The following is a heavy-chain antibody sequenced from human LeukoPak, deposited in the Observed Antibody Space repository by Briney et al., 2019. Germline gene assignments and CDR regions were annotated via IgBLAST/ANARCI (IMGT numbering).Heavy chain of an antibody. CDR2: ISSSSSYI. D-gene: IGHD1-1*01. J-gene: IGHJ3*02. V-gene: IGHV3-21*01. CDR1: GFTFSSYS. CDR3: ASGGGSTGTSAFDI. Sequence: PGGSLRLSCAASGFTFSSYSMNWVRQAPGKGLEWVSSISSSSSYIYYADSVKGRFTISRDNAKNSLYLQMNSLRAEDTAVYYCASGGGSTGTSAFDIWGQGTMVTVSS.